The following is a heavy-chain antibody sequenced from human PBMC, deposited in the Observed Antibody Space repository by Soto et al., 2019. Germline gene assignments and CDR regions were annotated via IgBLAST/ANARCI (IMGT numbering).Heavy chain of an antibody. J-gene: IGHJ4*02. CDR2: IYSGGST. Sequence: EVQLVESGGGLVQPGGSLRLSCAASGFTVSSNYMSWVRQAPGKGLEWVSVIYSGGSTYYADSVKGRFTISRDNSKNTLYLQMNSLRAEDTAVHYCARDHHITIFGVSLGYWGQGTLVTVSS. CDR3: ARDHHITIFGVSLGY. CDR1: GFTVSSNY. D-gene: IGHD3-3*01. V-gene: IGHV3-66*01.